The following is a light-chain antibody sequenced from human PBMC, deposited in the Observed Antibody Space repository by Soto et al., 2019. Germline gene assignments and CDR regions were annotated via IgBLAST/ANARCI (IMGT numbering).Light chain of an antibody. CDR3: QQVNSYPIT. Sequence: DIKLTQSPSFLSASLGDRATLTCRASQGIRSYLAWYQQKTGRAPKLLMYIASTLQTGVPSRFSGSGSGTEFTLTITSLQPEDFSTYYCQQVNSYPITFGQGTRLEIK. J-gene: IGKJ5*01. CDR1: QGIRSY. CDR2: IAS. V-gene: IGKV1-9*01.